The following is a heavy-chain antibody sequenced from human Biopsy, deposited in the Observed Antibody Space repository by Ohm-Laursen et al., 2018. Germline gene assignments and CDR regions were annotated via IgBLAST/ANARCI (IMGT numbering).Heavy chain of an antibody. CDR3: ARDCIGDNCGVDF. Sequence: SVKVSCKAPGGTFSSYGVNWVRQAPGQGLECMGRIIPLIGLTNYAQKFQGRVTITADKFTNTVYMELSSLRSDDTAVYFCARDCIGDNCGVDFWGQGTLVTVS. V-gene: IGHV1-69*04. D-gene: IGHD2-15*01. CDR2: IIPLIGLT. CDR1: GGTFSSYG. J-gene: IGHJ4*02.